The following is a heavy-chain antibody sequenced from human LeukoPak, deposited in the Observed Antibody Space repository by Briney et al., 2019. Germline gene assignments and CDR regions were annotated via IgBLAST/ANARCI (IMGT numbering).Heavy chain of an antibody. V-gene: IGHV1-18*01. J-gene: IGHJ4*02. D-gene: IGHD6-13*01. CDR3: ARAVGIAAAAKNYYFDY. CDR2: ISAHNGNT. CDR1: GYTFTSYG. Sequence: GASVKVSCKASGYTFTSYGISWVRQAPGQGLEWMGWISAHNGNTNYAQKLQGRVTMTTDTSTSTAYMELRSLRSDDTAVYYCARAVGIAAAAKNYYFDYWGQGTLVTVSS.